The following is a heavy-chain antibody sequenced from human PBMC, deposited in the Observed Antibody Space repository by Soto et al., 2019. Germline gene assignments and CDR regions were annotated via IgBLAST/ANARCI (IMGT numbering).Heavy chain of an antibody. CDR1: GGSIYTYY. CDR2: ISDGGST. V-gene: IGHV4-59*01. CDR3: ARGEDAFFYYGLDV. Sequence: PSETLSLTCNVSGGSIYTYYWNWIRQSPGKGLEWIGYISDGGSTSYNPSLKSRVTMSVDTSKSQFSLKLTSVTAADTAVYYCARGEDAFFYYGLDVWGQGITVTVSS. J-gene: IGHJ6*02.